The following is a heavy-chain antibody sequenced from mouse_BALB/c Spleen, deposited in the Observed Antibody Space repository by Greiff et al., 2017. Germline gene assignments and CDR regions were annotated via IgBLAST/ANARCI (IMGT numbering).Heavy chain of an antibody. CDR3: ARYGIGTAAMDY. J-gene: IGHJ4*01. V-gene: IGHV1S56*01. Sequence: LQESGPELVKPGASVRISCKASGYTFTSYYIHWVKQRPGQGLEWIGWIYPGNVNTKYNEKFKGKATLTADKSSSTAYMQLSSLTSEDSAVYFCARYGIGTAAMDYWGQGTSVTVSS. CDR2: IYPGNVNT. D-gene: IGHD4-1*01. CDR1: GYTFTSYY.